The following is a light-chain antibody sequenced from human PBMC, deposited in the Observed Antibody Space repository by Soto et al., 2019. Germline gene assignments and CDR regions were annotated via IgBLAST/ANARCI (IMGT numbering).Light chain of an antibody. Sequence: EIVMTQSRATVSVSPGERASLSCRASQSVSSNLAWYQQKPGQAPRLLIYDASNRATGIPARFSGSGSATDFTLTISRLEPEDFALFYCHQYGSSPITFGQGTRLEIK. CDR3: HQYGSSPIT. V-gene: IGKV3-20*01. J-gene: IGKJ5*01. CDR1: QSVSSN. CDR2: DAS.